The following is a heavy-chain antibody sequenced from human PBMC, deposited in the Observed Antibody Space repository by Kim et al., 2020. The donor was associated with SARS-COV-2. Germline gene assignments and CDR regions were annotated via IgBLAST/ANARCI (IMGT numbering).Heavy chain of an antibody. CDR1: GGSISNYY. D-gene: IGHD2-2*01. Sequence: SETLSLTCTVSGGSISNYYWSWIRQPPGKGLEWIGYIYYSGSTNYNPSLQSRVTMSVNTSKNQFSLKLSSVTAADTAVYYCARGILGFCSSSSCPEGAFDIWGQGTMVTVSS. CDR3: ARGILGFCSSSSCPEGAFDI. CDR2: IYYSGST. J-gene: IGHJ3*02. V-gene: IGHV4-59*01.